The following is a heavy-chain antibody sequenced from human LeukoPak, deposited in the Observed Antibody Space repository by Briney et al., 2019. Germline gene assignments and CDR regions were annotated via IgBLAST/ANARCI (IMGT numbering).Heavy chain of an antibody. J-gene: IGHJ2*01. Sequence: SETLSLTCTVSGGSISSYYWGWIRQPPGKGLEWIGSIYYSGSTYYNPSLKSRVTISVDTSKNQFSLKLSSVTAADTAVYYCASLAHYYDSSGYPDGWYFDLWGRGTLVTVSS. D-gene: IGHD3-22*01. CDR1: GGSISSYY. CDR2: IYYSGST. V-gene: IGHV4-39*01. CDR3: ASLAHYYDSSGYPDGWYFDL.